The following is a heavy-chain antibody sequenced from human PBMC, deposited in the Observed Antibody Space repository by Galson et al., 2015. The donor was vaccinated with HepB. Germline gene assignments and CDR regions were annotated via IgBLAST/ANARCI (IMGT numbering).Heavy chain of an antibody. Sequence: SLRLSCAASGFTFSSYAMHWVRQAPGKGLEYVSAISSNGGSTYYADSVKGRFTISRDNSKNTLYLQMSSLRAEDTAVYYCVKDPLPDYYGSGSYYNGLGVDYWGQGTLVTVSS. V-gene: IGHV3-64D*06. CDR2: ISSNGGST. D-gene: IGHD3-10*01. CDR3: VKDPLPDYYGSGSYYNGLGVDY. CDR1: GFTFSSYA. J-gene: IGHJ4*02.